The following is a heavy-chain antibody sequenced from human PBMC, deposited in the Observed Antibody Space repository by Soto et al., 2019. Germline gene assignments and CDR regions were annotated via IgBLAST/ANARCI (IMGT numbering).Heavy chain of an antibody. CDR2: IIPILGIA. CDR3: XXXXSYSY. J-gene: IGHJ4*02. Sequence: QVQLVQSGAEVKKPGSSVKVSCKASGGTFSSYTISWVRQAPGQGLEWMGRIIPILGIANYAQKFQGRVXXXXXXXXXXXXXXXXXXXXXXXXXXXXXXXXSYSYWGQGTLVTVSS. D-gene: IGHD2-21*01. CDR1: GGTFSSYT. V-gene: IGHV1-69*02.